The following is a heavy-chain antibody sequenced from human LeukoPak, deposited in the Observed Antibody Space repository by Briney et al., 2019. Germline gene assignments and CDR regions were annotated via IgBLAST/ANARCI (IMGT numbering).Heavy chain of an antibody. D-gene: IGHD6-13*01. CDR1: GFTFSSYA. CDR2: IRSKAYGGTT. Sequence: GGSLRLSCAASGFTFSSYAMSWVRQAPGKGLEWVGFIRSKAYGGTTEYAASVKGRFTISRDDSKSIAYLQMNSLKTEDTAVYYCTRDSVFFGESSSWYSETNDYWGQGTLVTVSS. J-gene: IGHJ4*02. CDR3: TRDSVFFGESSSWYSETNDY. V-gene: IGHV3-49*04.